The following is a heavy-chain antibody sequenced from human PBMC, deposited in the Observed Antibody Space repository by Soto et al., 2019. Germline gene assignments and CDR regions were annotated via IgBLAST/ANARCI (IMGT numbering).Heavy chain of an antibody. CDR1: GFTFSSYA. V-gene: IGHV3-30-3*01. D-gene: IGHD5-18*01. Sequence: QVQLVESGGGVVQPGRSLRLSCAASGFTFSSYAMHWVRQAPGKGREWVAVISYDGSNKYYADSVKGRFTISRDNSKNTLYLQMNSLRAEDTAVYYCARSWIQLWLPGYWGQGTLVTVSS. CDR2: ISYDGSNK. CDR3: ARSWIQLWLPGY. J-gene: IGHJ4*02.